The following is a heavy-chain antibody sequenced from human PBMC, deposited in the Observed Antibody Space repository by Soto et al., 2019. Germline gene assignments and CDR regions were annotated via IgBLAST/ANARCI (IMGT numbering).Heavy chain of an antibody. CDR1: GFTFSSYA. Sequence: QVQLVESGRGVIQPGRSLKLSCTASGFTFSSYAMHWVRQAPGKGLEWEAVISYDGSNKYYADSVKGRFTISRDNSKNTLYLQMNSLRAEDTAVYYCARDKRDLRFLEWSFYFAYWGQGTLVTVSS. CDR2: ISYDGSNK. V-gene: IGHV3-30-3*01. CDR3: ARDKRDLRFLEWSFYFAY. J-gene: IGHJ4*02. D-gene: IGHD3-3*01.